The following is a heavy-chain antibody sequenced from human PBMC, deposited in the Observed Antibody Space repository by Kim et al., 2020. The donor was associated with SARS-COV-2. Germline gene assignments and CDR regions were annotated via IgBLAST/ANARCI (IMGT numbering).Heavy chain of an antibody. CDR3: ARDQTVELWFRGPLDY. CDR2: ISSSGSTI. V-gene: IGHV3-48*03. CDR1: GFTFSSYE. D-gene: IGHD5-18*01. J-gene: IGHJ4*02. Sequence: GGSLRLSCAASGFTFSSYEMNWVRQAPGKGLEWVSYISSSGSTIYYADSVKGRFTISRDNAKNSLYLQMNSLRAEDTAVYYCARDQTVELWFRGPLDYWGQGTLVTVSS.